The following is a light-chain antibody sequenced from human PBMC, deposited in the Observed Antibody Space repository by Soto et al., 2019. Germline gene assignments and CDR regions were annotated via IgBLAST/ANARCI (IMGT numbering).Light chain of an antibody. Sequence: DSQMTQSPSTLSASVGDRVTITCRASQSISSWLAWYQQKPGKAPKLLIYKASSLESGVPSRFSGSGSGTEFTLTISSLQPDDFATYYCQQYNSYSRPFGQGTKVDIK. CDR2: KAS. CDR3: QQYNSYSRP. V-gene: IGKV1-5*03. CDR1: QSISSW. J-gene: IGKJ1*01.